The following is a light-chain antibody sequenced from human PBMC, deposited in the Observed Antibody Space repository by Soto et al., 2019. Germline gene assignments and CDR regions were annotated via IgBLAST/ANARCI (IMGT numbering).Light chain of an antibody. CDR2: AAS. CDR1: LPIRNY. Sequence: DIQMTQSPSSLSASVGVRVTITCRASLPIRNYLAWSHQKPGKIPNLLIYAASTLQAGVPSRFSGSGSGTDFTLTISSLQPEDVAAYYCQKYNSAPLTFGGGTKVDIK. V-gene: IGKV1-27*01. J-gene: IGKJ4*01. CDR3: QKYNSAPLT.